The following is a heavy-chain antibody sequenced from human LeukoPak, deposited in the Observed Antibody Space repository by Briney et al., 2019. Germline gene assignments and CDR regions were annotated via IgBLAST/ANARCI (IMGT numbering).Heavy chain of an antibody. Sequence: GGSLRLSCAASGFTFSSYAMSWVRQAPGKGLEWVANIKQDGSEKYYVDSVKGRFTISRDNAKNSLYLQMNSLRAEDTAVYYCASTGDEYLGVCLAVWGQGTTVTVSS. CDR2: IKQDGSEK. CDR1: GFTFSSYA. J-gene: IGHJ6*02. V-gene: IGHV3-7*01. CDR3: ASTGDEYLGVCLAV. D-gene: IGHD2-8*01.